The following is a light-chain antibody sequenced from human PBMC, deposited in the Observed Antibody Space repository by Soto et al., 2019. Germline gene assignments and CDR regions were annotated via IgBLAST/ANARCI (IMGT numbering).Light chain of an antibody. Sequence: EIVLTQSPATLSLSPGERATLSCRASQSVSSYLVWYQQKPGQAPRLLIYDASNRATGIPARFSGSGSGTDFTLTISSLEPEDFAVYYCQQRSNWPLTFGGVTKVGIK. V-gene: IGKV3-11*01. CDR3: QQRSNWPLT. CDR2: DAS. J-gene: IGKJ4*01. CDR1: QSVSSY.